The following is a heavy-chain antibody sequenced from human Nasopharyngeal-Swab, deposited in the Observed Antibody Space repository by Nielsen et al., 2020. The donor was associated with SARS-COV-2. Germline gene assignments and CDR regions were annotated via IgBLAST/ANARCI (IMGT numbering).Heavy chain of an antibody. V-gene: IGHV3-73*01. CDR3: TTDYYFDY. CDR1: GFIFSGSA. CDR2: IGDKDHNYAT. Sequence: GGSLRLSCAASGFIFSGSAMHWVRQASGKGLEWVGRIGDKDHNYATTYGAAVKGRFTISRDDSKNTAFLQMDSLKTGDTALYYCTTDYYFDYWGQGTLVTVSS. J-gene: IGHJ4*02.